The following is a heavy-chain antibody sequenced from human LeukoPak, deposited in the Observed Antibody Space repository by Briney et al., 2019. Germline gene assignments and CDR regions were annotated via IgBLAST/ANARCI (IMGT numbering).Heavy chain of an antibody. CDR1: GFIFTDYE. CDR3: VRTNGGTYYDY. Sequence: GGSLRLSCAACGFIFTDYEVHWVRHPRGKGVEWVSVFGIAVDTSYADSVKGRFTISRDVAKNSLYLQMNNLRAGDTAVYYCVRTNGGTYYDYWGQGTLVTVSS. CDR2: FGIAVDT. D-gene: IGHD1-26*01. V-gene: IGHV3-13*01. J-gene: IGHJ4*02.